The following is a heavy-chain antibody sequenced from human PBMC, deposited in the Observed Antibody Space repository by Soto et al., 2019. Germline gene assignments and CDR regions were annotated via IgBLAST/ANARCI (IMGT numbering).Heavy chain of an antibody. CDR1: GFTFSGSA. CDR2: IRSKANSYAT. CDR3: TRPGWETAQIYYYGMDV. Sequence: PGGSLRLSCAASGFTFSGSAMHWVRQASGKGLEWVGRIRSKANSYATAYAASVKGRFTISRDDSKNTAYLQMNSLKTEDTAVYYCTRPGWETAQIYYYGMDVWGQGTTVTVSS. J-gene: IGHJ6*02. V-gene: IGHV3-73*01. D-gene: IGHD1-26*01.